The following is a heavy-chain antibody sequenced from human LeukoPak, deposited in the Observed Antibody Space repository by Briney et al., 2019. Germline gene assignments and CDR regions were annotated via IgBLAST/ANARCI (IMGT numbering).Heavy chain of an antibody. Sequence: SETLSLTCTVSGGSISSYYWSWIRQPPGKGLEWIGYIYYSGSTNYNPSLKSRVTISVDTSKNQFSLKLSSVTAADTAVYYCASLPGVYYYYYYMDVWCKGTTVTISS. CDR3: ASLPGVYYYYYYMDV. CDR2: IYYSGST. CDR1: GGSISSYY. D-gene: IGHD3-10*01. V-gene: IGHV4-59*12. J-gene: IGHJ6*03.